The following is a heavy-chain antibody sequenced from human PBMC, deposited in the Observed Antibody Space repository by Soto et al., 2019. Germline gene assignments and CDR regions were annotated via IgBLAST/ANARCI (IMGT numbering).Heavy chain of an antibody. V-gene: IGHV4-4*07. CDR3: VRDVESPGISGSWGAFDI. J-gene: IGHJ3*02. CDR2: IYSSGNT. D-gene: IGHD1-20*01. Sequence: QVQLQESGPGLVKPSETLSLICTVSGGSIRNYFWTWIRQPAGKGLEWIGRIYSSGNTVYNASLKSRVTMSIDMSNNQFSQKLSSMTAADTAVYYCVRDVESPGISGSWGAFDIWGQGTVVTVSS. CDR1: GGSIRNYF.